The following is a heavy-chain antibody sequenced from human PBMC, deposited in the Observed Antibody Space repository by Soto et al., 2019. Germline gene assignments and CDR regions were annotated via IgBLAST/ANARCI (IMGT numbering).Heavy chain of an antibody. D-gene: IGHD6-19*01. Sequence: SETLSLTCPVSGGSVSSATYFWSWVRQPPGGGLEWIAYILHSGSSMYNPSLKSRVTISLSTSKTQFSLRLTSVTAADTTVYYCARGMYKSGWNLDLWGQGIVVTVSS. V-gene: IGHV4-61*01. CDR3: ARGMYKSGWNLDL. J-gene: IGHJ5*02. CDR1: GGSVSSATYF. CDR2: ILHSGSS.